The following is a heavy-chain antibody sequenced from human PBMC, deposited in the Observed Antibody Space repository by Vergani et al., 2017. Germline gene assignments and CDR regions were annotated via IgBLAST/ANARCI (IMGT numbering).Heavy chain of an antibody. D-gene: IGHD1-26*01. CDR1: GYSISSGYY. J-gene: IGHJ4*02. CDR2: IYHSGST. CDR3: ARDPADHSRVGATTGTDY. V-gene: IGHV4-38-2*02. Sequence: QVQLQESGPGLVKPSETLSLTCTVSGYSISSGYYWGWIRQPSGKGLEWIGSIYHSGSTYYNPSLKSRVTISVDTSKNQFSLKLSSVTAADTAVYYCARDPADHSRVGATTGTDYWGQGTLVTVSS.